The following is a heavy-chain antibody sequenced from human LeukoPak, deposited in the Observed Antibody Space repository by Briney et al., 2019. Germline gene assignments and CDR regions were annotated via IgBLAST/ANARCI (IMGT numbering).Heavy chain of an antibody. CDR3: ARLMGRDWYFDL. CDR2: IYYSGST. J-gene: IGHJ2*01. D-gene: IGHD2-8*01. CDR1: GGSISSSSYS. Sequence: PSQNLSLTCNVSGGSISSSSYSWGWIRQPPGKGLEWIGSIYYSGSTYYNPSLKSRVSISVDTSKNQFSLKLSSVTAADTAVYYCARLMGRDWYFDLWGRGTLVTVSS. V-gene: IGHV4-39*01.